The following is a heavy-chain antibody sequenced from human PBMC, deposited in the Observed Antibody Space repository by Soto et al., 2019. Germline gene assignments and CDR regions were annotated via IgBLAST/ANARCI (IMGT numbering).Heavy chain of an antibody. CDR2: INSDGSST. D-gene: IGHD6-13*01. Sequence: EVQLVESGGGLVQPGGSLRLSCAASGFTFSSYWMHWVRQAPGKGLVWVSRINSDGSSTSYADSVKGRFTISRDNAKNTLYLQMNSLRAEDTAVYYCARSAIAAAGGGMDVWGQGTTVTVSS. CDR1: GFTFSSYW. V-gene: IGHV3-74*01. J-gene: IGHJ6*02. CDR3: ARSAIAAAGGGMDV.